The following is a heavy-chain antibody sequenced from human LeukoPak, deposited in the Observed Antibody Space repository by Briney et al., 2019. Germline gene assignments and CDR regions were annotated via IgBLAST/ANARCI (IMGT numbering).Heavy chain of an antibody. CDR2: ISSSSKTI. V-gene: IGHV3-48*02. J-gene: IGHJ4*02. CDR1: GFTFRSHS. CDR3: VREPTLSVGGFDY. D-gene: IGHD1-26*01. Sequence: GGSLRLSCAASGFTFRSHSMNWVRQAPGKGPEWVSYISSSSKTIYYADSVKGRFSISRDNAKNSLYLQMNSLRDEDTAVYYCVREPTLSVGGFDYWGQGTLVSVSS.